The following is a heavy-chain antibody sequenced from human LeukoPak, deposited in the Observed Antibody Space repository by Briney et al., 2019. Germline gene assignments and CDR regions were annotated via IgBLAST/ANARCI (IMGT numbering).Heavy chain of an antibody. V-gene: IGHV1-46*01. J-gene: IGHJ4*02. CDR3: ARVGVVTQFDY. Sequence: ASVKVSCTASGYTFTSYYMHWVRQAPGQGLEWMGIINPSGGSTSYAQKFQGRVTMTRDMSTSTVYMELNSLRSEDTAVYYCARVGVVTQFDYWGQGTLVTVSS. CDR2: INPSGGST. D-gene: IGHD4-23*01. CDR1: GYTFTSYY.